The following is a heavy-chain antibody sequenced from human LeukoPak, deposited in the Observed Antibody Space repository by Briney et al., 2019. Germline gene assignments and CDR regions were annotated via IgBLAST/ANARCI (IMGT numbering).Heavy chain of an antibody. V-gene: IGHV4-59*01. CDR2: IYYSGST. CDR3: ARVGPENWFDP. Sequence: PSETLSLTCTVSGGSISSYYWSLIRQPPGKGLEWIGYIYYSGSTNYNPSLKSRVTISVDTSKNQFSLKLSSVTAADTAVYYCARVGPENWFDPWGQGTLVTVSS. CDR1: GGSISSYY. J-gene: IGHJ5*02.